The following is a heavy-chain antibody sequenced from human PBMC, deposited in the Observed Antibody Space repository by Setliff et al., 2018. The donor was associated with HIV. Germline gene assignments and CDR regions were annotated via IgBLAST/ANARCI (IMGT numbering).Heavy chain of an antibody. Sequence: GGSLRLSCAASGFAFRNYIFHWVRQAPGKGLEWVAIISSDGSDKNYADSVKGRFTVSRDNSKKTLYLRMNSLRGEDTAVYYCSRDWVDTAMADDYWGQGTLVTVSS. CDR3: SRDWVDTAMADDY. V-gene: IGHV3-30*01. D-gene: IGHD5-18*01. J-gene: IGHJ4*02. CDR2: ISSDGSDK. CDR1: GFAFRNYI.